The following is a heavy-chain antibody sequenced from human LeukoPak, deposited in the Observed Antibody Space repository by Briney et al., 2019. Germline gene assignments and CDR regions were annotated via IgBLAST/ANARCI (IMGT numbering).Heavy chain of an antibody. J-gene: IGHJ3*02. D-gene: IGHD6-19*01. CDR1: GDSVSSNSAA. CDR3: AREGPSGWYDAFDI. V-gene: IGHV6-1*01. Sequence: SQTLSLTCALSGDSVSSNSAAWNWLRQSPSRGLEWLGRTYYRSKWYNDYAVSVKIRITINPDTSKNQFSLQLNSVTPEDTAVYYCAREGPSGWYDAFDIWGQGTMVTVSS. CDR2: TYYRSKWYN.